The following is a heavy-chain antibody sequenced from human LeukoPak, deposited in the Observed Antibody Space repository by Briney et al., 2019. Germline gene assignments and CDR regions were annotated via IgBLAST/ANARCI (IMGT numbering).Heavy chain of an antibody. Sequence: PGGSLRLSCAVSGFTFGSFAMTWVRHAQGKGLEWVANINQDGSEKYFVDSVKGRFTISRDNAKNSLYVQMNSLRAEDTAVYYCAKIARLVSYLDYWGQGILVTVSS. V-gene: IGHV3-7*03. CDR1: GFTFGSFA. CDR3: AKIARLVSYLDY. CDR2: INQDGSEK. J-gene: IGHJ4*02. D-gene: IGHD6-19*01.